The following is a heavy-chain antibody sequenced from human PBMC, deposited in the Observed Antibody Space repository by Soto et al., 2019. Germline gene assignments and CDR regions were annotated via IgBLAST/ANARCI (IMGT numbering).Heavy chain of an antibody. Sequence: QVQLVQSGAEVKKPGASVKVSCKASGYTFTSYGISWVRQAPGQGLEWMGWISAYNGNTNYAQELQGRVTMTTDTSTSTGYMELRSLRADDTAVYYCAREVVRHDYGDYWGRFDPWGQGTLVTVSS. CDR3: AREVVRHDYGDYWGRFDP. CDR1: GYTFTSYG. J-gene: IGHJ5*02. CDR2: ISAYNGNT. V-gene: IGHV1-18*04. D-gene: IGHD4-17*01.